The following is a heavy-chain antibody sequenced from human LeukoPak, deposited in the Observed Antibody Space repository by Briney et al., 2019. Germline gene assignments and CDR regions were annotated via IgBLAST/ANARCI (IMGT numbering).Heavy chain of an antibody. D-gene: IGHD3-10*01. J-gene: IGHJ4*02. CDR1: GXSVSSNSAA. CDR3: ARGRPRLTYYYGSGSYLDY. CDR2: TYYRSKWYN. Sequence: SQTLSLTCAISGXSVSSNSAAWNWIRQSPSRGLEWLGRTYYRSKWYNDYAVSVKSRITINPDTSKNQFSLQLNSVTPEDTAVYYCARGRPRLTYYYGSGSYLDYWGQGTLVTVSS. V-gene: IGHV6-1*01.